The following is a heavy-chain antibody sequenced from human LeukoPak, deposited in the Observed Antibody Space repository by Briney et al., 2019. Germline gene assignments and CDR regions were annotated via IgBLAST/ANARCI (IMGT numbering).Heavy chain of an antibody. CDR3: ARGGAPYYYDSSGYYDY. V-gene: IGHV3-21*01. J-gene: IGHJ4*02. Sequence: GGSLRLSCAASGFTSSSYSMNWVRQAPGKGLEWVSSISSSSSYIYYADSVKGRFTISRDNAKNSLYLQMNSLRAEDTAVYYCARGGAPYYYDSSGYYDYWGQGTLVTVSS. CDR1: GFTSSSYS. CDR2: ISSSSSYI. D-gene: IGHD3-22*01.